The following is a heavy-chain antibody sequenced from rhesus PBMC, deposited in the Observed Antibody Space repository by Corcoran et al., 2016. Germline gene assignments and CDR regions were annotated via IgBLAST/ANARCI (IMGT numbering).Heavy chain of an antibody. J-gene: IGHJ4*01. CDR2: IYGSGSST. CDR1: GGSVSRSD. D-gene: IGHD5-12*01. Sequence: QLQLQGSGPGLVEPSETRSVTCAVSGGSVSRSDWRWIRQATGKGLVWIGYIYGSGSSTNYNPSLKSRVTPSVDTSKNQLSLKLSSVTTADTAVYYCARAAGYSYSYFDYWGQGVRVTFSS. V-gene: IGHV4-169*01. CDR3: ARAAGYSYSYFDY.